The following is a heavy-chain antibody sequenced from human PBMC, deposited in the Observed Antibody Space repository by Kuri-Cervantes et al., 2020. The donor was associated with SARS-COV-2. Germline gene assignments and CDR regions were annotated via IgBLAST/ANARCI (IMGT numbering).Heavy chain of an antibody. V-gene: IGHV3-30*02. CDR2: IRYDGSNK. Sequence: GGSLRLSCAASGFTFSDSGMSWVRQAPGKGLEWVAFIRYDGSNKYYADSVKGRFTISRDNSKNTLYLQMNSLRAEDTAVYYCAKFTRIAVASYYFDYWGQGTLVTVSS. CDR3: AKFTRIAVASYYFDY. J-gene: IGHJ4*02. D-gene: IGHD6-19*01. CDR1: GFTFSDSG.